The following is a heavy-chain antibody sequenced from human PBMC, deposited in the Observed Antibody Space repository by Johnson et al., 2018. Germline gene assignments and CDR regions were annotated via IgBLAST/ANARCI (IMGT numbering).Heavy chain of an antibody. J-gene: IGHJ3*02. Sequence: EEQLVESGGDLVQPGRSLRLCCEASGFTFGAYTIHWVRQVPGKGLEWVSGVTWNSDSVDYAGSVRGRFTISRDNAKNSLYLQMDRLRVEDTAFYYCARGNWGYAFDIWGQGTMVTVSS. CDR3: ARGNWGYAFDI. CDR2: VTWNSDSV. CDR1: GFTFGAYT. V-gene: IGHV3-9*01. D-gene: IGHD7-27*01.